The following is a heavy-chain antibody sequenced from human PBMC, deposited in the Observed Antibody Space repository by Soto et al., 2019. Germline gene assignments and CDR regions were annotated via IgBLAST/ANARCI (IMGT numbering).Heavy chain of an antibody. D-gene: IGHD5-18*01. CDR1: GYTFTNYG. J-gene: IGHJ4*02. CDR3: ARDHHKYSYGPRPLDDY. V-gene: IGHV1-18*01. CDR2: ISAYNGYT. Sequence: GASVKVSCKASGYTFTNYGISWVRQAPGQGLEWMGWISAYNGYTNYAQKLQGRVTMTTETSTSTAYMELRSLRSDDTAVYYCARDHHKYSYGPRPLDDYWGQGTLVTVSS.